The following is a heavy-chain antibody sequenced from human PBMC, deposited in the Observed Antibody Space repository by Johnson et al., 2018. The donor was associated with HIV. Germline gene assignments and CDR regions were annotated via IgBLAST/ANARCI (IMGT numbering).Heavy chain of an antibody. Sequence: EVQLMESGGGFVKPGGSLRLSCAASGFTFTNVWMSWVRQAPGEGLEWLGRLKSEPDGETTDYAAPVKGRFTISTDDSKNTLYLQMNSLKTEDTACNYCTTEGGRDGYNLAFDIWGQGTMVTVSS. J-gene: IGHJ3*02. CDR3: TTEGGRDGYNLAFDI. D-gene: IGHD5-24*01. CDR1: GFTFTNVW. V-gene: IGHV3-15*01. CDR2: LKSEPDGETT.